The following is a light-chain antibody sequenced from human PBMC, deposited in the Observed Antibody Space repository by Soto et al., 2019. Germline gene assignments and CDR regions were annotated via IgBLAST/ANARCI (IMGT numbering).Light chain of an antibody. J-gene: IGKJ4*01. CDR2: GAS. CDR3: QQYNNWPALT. CDR1: QTVSSN. Sequence: EVLMTQSPATLSVSPGERATLSCRASQTVSSNLAWYQQKPGQAPRLLIYGASTRATGTPARFSGSGSGTEFTLTISSLQSEDFAVYFCQQYNNWPALTFGGGTKVEIK. V-gene: IGKV3-15*01.